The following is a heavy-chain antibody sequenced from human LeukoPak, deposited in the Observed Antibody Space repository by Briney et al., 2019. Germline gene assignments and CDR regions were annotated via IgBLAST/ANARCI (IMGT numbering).Heavy chain of an antibody. Sequence: PSETLSLTCTVSGGSISSSSYYWGWIRQPPGKGLEWIGSIYYSGSTYYNPSLKSRVTISVDTSKNQFSLKLSSVTAADTAVYYCARDGLYNWNDFLDYWGQGTLVTVSS. CDR1: GGSISSSSYY. CDR2: IYYSGST. V-gene: IGHV4-39*07. CDR3: ARDGLYNWNDFLDY. D-gene: IGHD1-20*01. J-gene: IGHJ4*02.